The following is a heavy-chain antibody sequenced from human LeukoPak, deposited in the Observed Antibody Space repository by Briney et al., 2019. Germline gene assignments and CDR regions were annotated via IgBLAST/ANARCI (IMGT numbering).Heavy chain of an antibody. CDR3: ARGVEPLAANTLAY. CDR2: LYSDGNT. D-gene: IGHD1-14*01. J-gene: IGHJ4*02. V-gene: IGHV3-53*01. Sequence: PGGSLRLSCAASGFTVITNDMTWVRQVLGKGLEWVSVLYSDGNTKYADSVQGRFTISRDNSKNTLYLEMNSLSPDDTAVYYCARGVEPLAANTLAYWGQGTLVTVSS. CDR1: GFTVITND.